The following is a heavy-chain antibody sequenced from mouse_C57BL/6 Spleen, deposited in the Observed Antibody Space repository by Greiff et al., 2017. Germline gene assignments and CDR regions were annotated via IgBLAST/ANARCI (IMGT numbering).Heavy chain of an antibody. V-gene: IGHV5-17*01. CDR2: ISSGSSTI. CDR3: SRGTTDHPPAY. CDR1: GFTFSDYG. Sequence: EVQLVESGGGLVKPGGSLKLSCEASGFTFSDYGMHWVRQAPEKGLEWVAYISSGSSTIYYADTVKGRFTISRDNAKNTLFLQMTSLRSEDTAMYYCSRGTTDHPPAYWGQGTLVTVSA. D-gene: IGHD1-1*01. J-gene: IGHJ3*01.